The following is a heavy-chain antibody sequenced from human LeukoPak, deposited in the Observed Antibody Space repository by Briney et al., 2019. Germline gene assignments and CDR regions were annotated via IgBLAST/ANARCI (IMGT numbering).Heavy chain of an antibody. J-gene: IGHJ5*02. CDR2: IKQDGSEK. CDR1: GFTFSSYW. D-gene: IGHD3-10*01. CDR3: AREAYGSGSYWSPNWFDP. V-gene: IGHV3-7*03. Sequence: GGSLRLSCAASGFTFSSYWMSWVRQAPGKGLEWVANIKQDGSEKYYVDSVKGRFTISRDNAKNSLYLQMNSLRAGDTAVYYCAREAYGSGSYWSPNWFDPWGQGTLVTVSS.